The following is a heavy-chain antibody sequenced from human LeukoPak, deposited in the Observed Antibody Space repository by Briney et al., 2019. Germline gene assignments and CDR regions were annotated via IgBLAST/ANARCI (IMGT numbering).Heavy chain of an antibody. V-gene: IGHV3-23*01. D-gene: IGHD3-22*01. CDR3: AKDFHSSGYYFEFWTYDY. CDR1: GFTFSSYA. Sequence: GGSLTLSCAASGFTFSSYAMSWVRQAPGKGLEWVSAISGSGGSTYYADSVKGRFTISRDNSKNTLYLQMNSLRAEDTAVYYCAKDFHSSGYYFEFWTYDYWGQGTLVTVSS. CDR2: ISGSGGST. J-gene: IGHJ4*02.